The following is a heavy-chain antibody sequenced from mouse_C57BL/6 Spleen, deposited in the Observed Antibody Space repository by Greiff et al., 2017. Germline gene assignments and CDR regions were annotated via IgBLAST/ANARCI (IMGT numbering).Heavy chain of an antibody. J-gene: IGHJ3*01. CDR1: GFTFSSYA. Sequence: EVKLVESGGGLVKPGGSLKLSCAASGFTFSSYAMSWVRQTPEKRLEWVAAISDGGSYTDYPDNVKGRFTLSRDNAKNNLYLQMSHLKSEDTAMYYCARETMVTPFAYWGQGTLVTVSA. CDR3: ARETMVTPFAY. CDR2: ISDGGSYT. V-gene: IGHV5-4*01. D-gene: IGHD2-1*01.